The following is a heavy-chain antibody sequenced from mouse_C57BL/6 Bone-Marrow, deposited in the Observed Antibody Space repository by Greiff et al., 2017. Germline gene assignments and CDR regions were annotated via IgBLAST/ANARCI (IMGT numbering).Heavy chain of an antibody. V-gene: IGHV3-6*01. D-gene: IGHD1-1*02. J-gene: IGHJ2*01. Sequence: EVQLQESGPGLVKPSQSLSLTCSVTGYSITSGYYWNWIRQFPGNKLEWMGYISYDGSNNYNPSLKNRISITRDTSKNQFFLKLNSVTTEDTATYYCAREGLWSRDYFDYWGQGTTLTVSS. CDR3: AREGLWSRDYFDY. CDR2: ISYDGSN. CDR1: GYSITSGYY.